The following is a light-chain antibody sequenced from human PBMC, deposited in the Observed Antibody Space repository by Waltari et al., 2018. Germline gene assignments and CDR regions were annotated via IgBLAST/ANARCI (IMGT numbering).Light chain of an antibody. J-gene: IGKJ2*01. Sequence: EIVLTQSPGTLSLSPGESATLYCRASHSVPNTYLAWYRQKPGQAPRLLIFDAASRATGVPDRFSGSGSGTDFTLTISRLEPEDFAVFYCQQYGRSPVTFGQGTKLEIK. CDR3: QQYGRSPVT. V-gene: IGKV3-20*01. CDR1: HSVPNTY. CDR2: DAA.